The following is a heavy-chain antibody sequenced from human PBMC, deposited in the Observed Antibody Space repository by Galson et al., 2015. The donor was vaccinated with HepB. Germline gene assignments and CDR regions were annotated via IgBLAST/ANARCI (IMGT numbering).Heavy chain of an antibody. Sequence: SVKVSCKASGYIFINYIITWVRQAPGQGLEWMGWISAYDGNANYAQKFQGRVTMTTDTSTSTVYMELKSLRSDDTAVYYCARPDLGRCYFDSWGQGTLVTVSS. CDR2: ISAYDGNA. J-gene: IGHJ4*02. CDR1: GYIFINYI. CDR3: ARPDLGRCYFDS. V-gene: IGHV1-18*01. D-gene: IGHD1-26*01.